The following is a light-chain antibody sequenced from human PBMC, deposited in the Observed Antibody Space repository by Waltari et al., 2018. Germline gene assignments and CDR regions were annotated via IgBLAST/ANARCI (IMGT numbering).Light chain of an antibody. CDR2: EVS. V-gene: IGLV2-23*02. J-gene: IGLJ3*02. Sequence: QSALTQPASVSGSPGQPIPIPCTGTSDHVGSHNIVSSYQQHPGKAPKLIIDEVSKRPSGVSNRFSGSKSGNTASLTISGLQAEDEADYYCCSYAGSSTSNWVFGGGTKLTVL. CDR3: CSYAGSSTSNWV. CDR1: SDHVGSHNI.